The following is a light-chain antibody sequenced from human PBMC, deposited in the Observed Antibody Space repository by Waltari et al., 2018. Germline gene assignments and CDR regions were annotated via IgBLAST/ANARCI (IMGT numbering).Light chain of an antibody. J-gene: IGLJ2*01. CDR2: GTS. Sequence: QSVLTQPPSASGAPGQRVSIPCTGSGSNLGAGYDEHWYQQHPGKAPKLLIYGTSTRPPGVPDRFFGSQSGTSASLAITALQAEDEAEYYCQSYDTSLSVVFGGGTKLTVL. V-gene: IGLV1-40*01. CDR3: QSYDTSLSVV. CDR1: GSNLGAGYD.